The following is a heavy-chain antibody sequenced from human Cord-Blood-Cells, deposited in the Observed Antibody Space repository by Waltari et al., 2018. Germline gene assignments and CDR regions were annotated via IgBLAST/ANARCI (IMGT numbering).Heavy chain of an antibody. J-gene: IGHJ4*02. CDR1: GFTFSSYV. D-gene: IGHD3-16*01. V-gene: IGHV3-30-3*01. CDR3: ARDLRRGFDY. Sequence: QVQLVESGGGVVQPGRSLRLSCAASGFTFSSYVMHWVRQAPGKGLEWVAVISYDGSNKYYADSVKGRFTISRDNSKNTLYLQMNSLRAEDTAVYYCARDLRRGFDYWGQGTLVTVSS. CDR2: ISYDGSNK.